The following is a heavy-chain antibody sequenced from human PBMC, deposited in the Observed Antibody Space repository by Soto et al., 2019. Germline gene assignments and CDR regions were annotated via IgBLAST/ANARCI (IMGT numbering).Heavy chain of an antibody. J-gene: IGHJ5*02. CDR3: VLRDSHGYSGLKNWFDP. Sequence: SGPTLVNPTQTLTLTCTFSGFSLSTSGVGVGWIRQPPGKALEWLALIYWNGDKHYSPSLKSRLTITKDTSKNQVVLTMTKMDPVDPGTYYCVLRDSHGYSGLKNWFDPWGQGTQVTVSS. CDR2: IYWNGDK. V-gene: IGHV2-5*04. CDR1: GFSLSTSGVG. D-gene: IGHD3-22*01.